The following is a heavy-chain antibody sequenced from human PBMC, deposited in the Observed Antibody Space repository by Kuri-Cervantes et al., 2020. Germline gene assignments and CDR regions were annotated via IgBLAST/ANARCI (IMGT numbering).Heavy chain of an antibody. Sequence: GGSLRLSCAASGFTFSNAWMSWVRQAPGKGLEWVGRIKSKTDGGTTDYAAPVKGRFTISRDDSKNTLYLQMNSLRAEDTAVYYCARNQPYYGDYEYYYMDVWGKGTTVTVSS. D-gene: IGHD4-17*01. CDR2: IKSKTDGGTT. CDR3: ARNQPYYGDYEYYYMDV. CDR1: GFTFSNAW. V-gene: IGHV3-15*01. J-gene: IGHJ6*03.